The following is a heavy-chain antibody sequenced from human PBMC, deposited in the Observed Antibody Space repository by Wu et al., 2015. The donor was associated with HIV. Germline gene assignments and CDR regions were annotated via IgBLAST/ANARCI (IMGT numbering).Heavy chain of an antibody. J-gene: IGHJ3*01. CDR3: ARGPXKWGYYYFGMDV. CDR1: GYNFTHYD. D-gene: IGHD3/OR15-3a*01. Sequence: QVQLVQSESEVKEPGASVKVSCKTSGYNFTHYDINWVRQAPGKGLEWMGWMNPVSGNTGFSENFQGRVTMTRNNSISTAYMDMSSLRSDDTGVYYCARGPXKWGYYYFGMDVVGQGTTVTVSS. V-gene: IGHV1-8*02. CDR2: MNPVSGNT.